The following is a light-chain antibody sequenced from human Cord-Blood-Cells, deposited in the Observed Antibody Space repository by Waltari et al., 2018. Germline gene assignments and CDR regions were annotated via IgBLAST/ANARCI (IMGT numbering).Light chain of an antibody. V-gene: IGKV1-13*02. CDR2: DAS. J-gene: IGKJ4*01. CDR3: QQFNSYPLG. Sequence: AIQLTQSPSSLSASVGDRVTITCRASQGISSALAWYQQKPGKAPKLLIYDASSLESGVPSRFGGSGSGTDFTLTISSLQPEDFATYYCQQFNSYPLGFGGGTKVEIK. CDR1: QGISSA.